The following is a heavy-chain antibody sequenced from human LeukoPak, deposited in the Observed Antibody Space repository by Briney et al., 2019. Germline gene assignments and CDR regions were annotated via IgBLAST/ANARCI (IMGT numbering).Heavy chain of an antibody. CDR3: AKGGGYEVLYDY. V-gene: IGHV3-74*01. Sequence: PGGSLRLSCAASGFTFSSYWMHWVRQAPGKGLVWVSRINTDGSTTSYADSVKGRFTISRDNAKNTLYLHMDSLRAEDTAVYYCAKGGGYEVLYDYWGQGTLVTVSS. D-gene: IGHD5-12*01. CDR1: GFTFSSYW. J-gene: IGHJ4*02. CDR2: INTDGSTT.